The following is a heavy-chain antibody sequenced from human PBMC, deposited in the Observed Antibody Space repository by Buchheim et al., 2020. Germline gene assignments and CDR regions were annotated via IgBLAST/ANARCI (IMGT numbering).Heavy chain of an antibody. CDR3: SRLVVLDRTRLNTFDY. D-gene: IGHD2-15*01. CDR2: IFYSGSA. V-gene: IGHV4-59*08. CDR1: GGSISGYY. J-gene: IGHJ4*02. Sequence: QVQLQESGPGLVRPSETLSLKCTVSGGSISGYYWNWIRQTPEKGLEWIGYIFYSGSANYNPSLESRVTMSVDTSKNQFSLNLRSVTAADTAVYYCSRLVVLDRTRLNTFDYWGQGAL.